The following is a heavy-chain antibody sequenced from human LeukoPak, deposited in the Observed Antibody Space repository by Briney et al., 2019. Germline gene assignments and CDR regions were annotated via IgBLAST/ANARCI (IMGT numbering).Heavy chain of an antibody. Sequence: GGSLRLSCAASEFTFSSYWMSWVRQAPGKGLEWVATIKKDGSEIYYVDSVKGRFTISRDNAKHSLYLQMNTLRGDDTAVYYCARRRSGDQTYPRYGMDVWGQGTTVTVPS. J-gene: IGHJ6*02. CDR1: EFTFSSYW. V-gene: IGHV3-7*01. CDR3: ARRRSGDQTYPRYGMDV. CDR2: IKKDGSEI. D-gene: IGHD2-2*02.